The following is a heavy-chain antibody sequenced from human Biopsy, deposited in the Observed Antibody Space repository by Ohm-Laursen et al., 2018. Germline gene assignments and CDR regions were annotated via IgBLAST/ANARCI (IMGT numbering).Heavy chain of an antibody. CDR1: GATFSNYA. CDR2: INPMFGTA. J-gene: IGHJ5*02. V-gene: IGHV1-69*06. CDR3: ARSFGVVINFEHNWFDP. D-gene: IGHD3-3*01. Sequence: GSSVKVSCKASGATFSNYAINWLRQAPGQGLEWMGGINPMFGTAKYARRFQGRVTITADKSTSTADMELSSLRSDDTAVYYCARSFGVVINFEHNWFDPWGQGTLVTVSS.